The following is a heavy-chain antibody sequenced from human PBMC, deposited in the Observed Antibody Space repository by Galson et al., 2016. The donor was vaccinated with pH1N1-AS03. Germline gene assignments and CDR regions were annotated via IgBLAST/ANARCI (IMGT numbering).Heavy chain of an antibody. CDR2: IGNSGSAI. CDR1: GFTFSDYY. Sequence: SLRLSCAASGFTFSDYYMSWIRQALGKGLEWVSYIGNSGSAIYYADSVKGRFTVSRDNAKNSLSLQMNSLRAEDTAVYYCARDRHDSSAYMRSVGYWGQGTLVTVST. D-gene: IGHD3-22*01. J-gene: IGHJ4*02. CDR3: ARDRHDSSAYMRSVGY. V-gene: IGHV3-11*01.